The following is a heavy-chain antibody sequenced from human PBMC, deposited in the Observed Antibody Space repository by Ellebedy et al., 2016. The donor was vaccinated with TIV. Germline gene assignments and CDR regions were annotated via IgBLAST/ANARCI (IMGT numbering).Heavy chain of an antibody. CDR3: ARHTDYALDY. CDR2: IKQDGSEK. D-gene: IGHD4-17*01. V-gene: IGHV3-7*01. J-gene: IGHJ4*02. Sequence: PGGSLRLSCAASGFTFSDYWMSWVRQAPGKGLEWVANIKQDGSEKWYVDSVKGRFTISRDNAKNSLHLQMNGLRDEDTAVYYCARHTDYALDYWGQGALVTVSS. CDR1: GFTFSDYW.